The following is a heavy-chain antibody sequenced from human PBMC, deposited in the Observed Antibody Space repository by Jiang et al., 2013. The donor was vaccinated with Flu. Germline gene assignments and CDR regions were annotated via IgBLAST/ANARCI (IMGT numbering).Heavy chain of an antibody. Sequence: EVKKPGASVKVSCKASGYTFTSYAMHWVRQAPGQRLEWMGWINVGNGDTAYSEKFKGRVTITRDTSATTVYMELSNLRSEDTAMYYCARERDYSNYGDWFDPWGQGTLVTVSS. J-gene: IGHJ5*02. V-gene: IGHV1-3*01. CDR3: ARERDYSNYGDWFDP. D-gene: IGHD4-11*01. CDR1: GYTFTSYA. CDR2: INVGNGDT.